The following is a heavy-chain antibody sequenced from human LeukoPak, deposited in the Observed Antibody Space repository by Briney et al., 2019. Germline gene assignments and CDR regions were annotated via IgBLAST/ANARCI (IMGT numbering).Heavy chain of an antibody. V-gene: IGHV1-46*01. CDR2: INPSGGST. J-gene: IGHJ6*02. CDR1: GYTFTSYY. CDR3: ARVVAAAGRHYYYGMDV. Sequence: ASVKVSCKASGYTFTSYYMHWVRQAPGQGLEWMGIINPSGGSTSYAQKFQGRVTMTRDTSTSTVYMELSSLRSEDTAVYYCARVVAAAGRHYYYGMDVWGQGTTVTVSS. D-gene: IGHD6-13*01.